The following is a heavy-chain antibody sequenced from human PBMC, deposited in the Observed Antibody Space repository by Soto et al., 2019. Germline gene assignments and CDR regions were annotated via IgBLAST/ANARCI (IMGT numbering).Heavy chain of an antibody. J-gene: IGHJ6*03. D-gene: IGHD6-6*01. Sequence: ASVKVSCKASGYTFTGYYMHWVRQAPGQGLEWMGWINPNSGGTNYAQKFQGWVTMTRDTSISTAYMELSRLRSDDTAVYYCARSAARHYYYYMDVWGKGITVTVSS. V-gene: IGHV1-2*04. CDR2: INPNSGGT. CDR3: ARSAARHYYYYMDV. CDR1: GYTFTGYY.